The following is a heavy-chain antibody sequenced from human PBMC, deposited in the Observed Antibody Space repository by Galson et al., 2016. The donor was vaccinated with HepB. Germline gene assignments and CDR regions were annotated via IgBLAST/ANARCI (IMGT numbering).Heavy chain of an antibody. J-gene: IGHJ6*04. CDR3: ARHIGHNSYLDV. Sequence: SVQVSCKASGGTFGTYTFSWVRQAPGHGLEWLGRVVPMLQMTTSAEKFQGRVTISADTSTDTAYLELTGLRSDDTAVYYCARHIGHNSYLDVWGTGTMVTVSS. D-gene: IGHD5-24*01. CDR1: GGTFGTYT. CDR2: VVPMLQMT. V-gene: IGHV1-69*02.